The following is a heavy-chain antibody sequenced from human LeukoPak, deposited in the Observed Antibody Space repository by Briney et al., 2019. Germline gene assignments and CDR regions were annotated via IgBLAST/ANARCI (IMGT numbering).Heavy chain of an antibody. CDR1: GFNLSESY. J-gene: IGHJ5*01. CDR2: ISGSGHDI. Sequence: GGALRLSFAGPGFNLSESYMTLVRPAPGEGVEWVAYISGSGHDINYSDSVKGRFTISRDNAKNSLYLQMSSLRVEDTAVYYCTRDPRHFDSCGQGTLVTVSS. CDR3: TRDPRHFDS. D-gene: IGHD6-6*01. V-gene: IGHV3-11*04.